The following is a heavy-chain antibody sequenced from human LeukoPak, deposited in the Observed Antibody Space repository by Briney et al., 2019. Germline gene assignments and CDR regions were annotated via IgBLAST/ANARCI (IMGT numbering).Heavy chain of an antibody. V-gene: IGHV3-74*01. CDR2: INSDGSST. Sequence: TGGSLRLSCAASGFTFGSYWMHWVRRAPGKGLVWVSRINSDGSSTSYADSVKGRFTISRDNAKNSLYLQMNSLRAEDTAVYYCARDPYYDSSYGGEQFDYWGQGTLVTVSS. D-gene: IGHD3-22*01. CDR3: ARDPYYDSSYGGEQFDY. CDR1: GFTFGSYW. J-gene: IGHJ4*02.